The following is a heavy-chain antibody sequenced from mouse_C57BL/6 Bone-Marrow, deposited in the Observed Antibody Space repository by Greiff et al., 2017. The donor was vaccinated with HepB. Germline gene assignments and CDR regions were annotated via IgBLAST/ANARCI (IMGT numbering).Heavy chain of an antibody. J-gene: IGHJ4*01. Sequence: EVKLQESGGGLVQPGGSLKLSCAASGFTFSDYGMAWVRQAPRKGPEWVAFISNLAYSIYYADTVTGRFTISRENAKNTLYLEMSSLRSEDTAMYYCARRDVYYSNYEGAMDYWGQGTSVTVSS. D-gene: IGHD2-5*01. CDR1: GFTFSDYG. CDR2: ISNLAYSI. V-gene: IGHV5-15*01. CDR3: ARRDVYYSNYEGAMDY.